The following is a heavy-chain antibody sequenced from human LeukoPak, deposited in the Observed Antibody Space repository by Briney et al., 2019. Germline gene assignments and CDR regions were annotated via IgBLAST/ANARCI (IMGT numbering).Heavy chain of an antibody. D-gene: IGHD1-26*01. CDR2: INPNSGGT. CDR1: GYTFTGYY. CDR3: ARVTTWNSGSYGY. J-gene: IGHJ4*02. Sequence: ASVKVSCKASGYTFTGYYMHWVRQAPGQGLEWMGRINPNSGGTNYAQKFQGRVTMTRDTSISTAYMELSRLRSDDTAVYYCARVTTWNSGSYGYWGQGTLVTVSS. V-gene: IGHV1-2*06.